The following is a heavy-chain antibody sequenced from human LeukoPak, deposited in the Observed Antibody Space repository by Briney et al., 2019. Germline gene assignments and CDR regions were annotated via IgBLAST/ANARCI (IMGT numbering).Heavy chain of an antibody. CDR2: IYYSGST. J-gene: IGHJ3*02. CDR3: ARDHPAPDAFDI. CDR1: GGSISSYY. D-gene: IGHD2-2*01. V-gene: IGHV4-59*12. Sequence: PSETLSLTCTVSGGSISSYYWSWIRQPPGKGLEWIGYIYYSGSTNYNPSLKSRVTMSVDTSKNQFSLKLSSVTAADTAVYYCARDHPAPDAFDIWGQGTMVTVSS.